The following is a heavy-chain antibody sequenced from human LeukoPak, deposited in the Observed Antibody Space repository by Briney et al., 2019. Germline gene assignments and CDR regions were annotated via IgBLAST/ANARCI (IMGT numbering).Heavy chain of an antibody. D-gene: IGHD6-25*01. V-gene: IGHV3-48*02. J-gene: IGHJ4*02. Sequence: GGSLRLSCAASGFTFSGYSMNWVRQAPGKGLEWVSYISPSSSAIHYADSVKGRSTISRDNAKNSLYLQMNSLRDDDTAVYYCARAAYASGPDYWGQGTLVTVSS. CDR1: GFTFSGYS. CDR3: ARAAYASGPDY. CDR2: ISPSSSAI.